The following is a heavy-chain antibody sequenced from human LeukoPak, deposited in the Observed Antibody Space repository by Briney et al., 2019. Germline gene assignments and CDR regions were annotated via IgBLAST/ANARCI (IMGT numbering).Heavy chain of an antibody. CDR2: IYTSGST. Sequence: SESLSLTCTVSGGSISSYYWSWIRQPAGKGLEWIGRIYTSGSTNYNPSLKSRVTMSVDTSKNQFSLKLSSVTAADTAVYYCAREGEQQLIPYYYYYMDVWGKGTTVTISS. J-gene: IGHJ6*03. CDR3: AREGEQQLIPYYYYYMDV. CDR1: GGSISSYY. D-gene: IGHD6-13*01. V-gene: IGHV4-4*07.